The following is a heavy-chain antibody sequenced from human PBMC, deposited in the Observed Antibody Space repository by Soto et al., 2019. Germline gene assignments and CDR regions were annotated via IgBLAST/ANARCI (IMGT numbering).Heavy chain of an antibody. CDR2: ISGSGGST. Sequence: GGSLRLSCAASGFTFSSYAMSWVRQAPGKGLEWVSAISGSGGSTYYADSVKGRFTISRDNSKNTLYLQMNSLRAEDTAVYYCAKGADSSGFSPLYYYYYYMYVWGKGTTVTVSS. CDR3: AKGADSSGFSPLYYYYYYMYV. J-gene: IGHJ6*03. CDR1: GFTFSSYA. D-gene: IGHD6-19*01. V-gene: IGHV3-23*01.